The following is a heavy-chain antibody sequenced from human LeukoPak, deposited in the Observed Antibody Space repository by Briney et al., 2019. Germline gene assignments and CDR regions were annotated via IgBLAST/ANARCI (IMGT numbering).Heavy chain of an antibody. D-gene: IGHD1-14*01. Sequence: GESLKISCKGSGYRFSSYWVAWVRQMPGKGLEWMGIIFPGDSDTRYSPSFEGQVTISADKSISTAYLQWKSLKASDTAVYYCARQPGSGAWGQGTLVTVSS. CDR1: GYRFSSYW. CDR2: IFPGDSDT. CDR3: ARQPGSGA. J-gene: IGHJ5*02. V-gene: IGHV5-51*01.